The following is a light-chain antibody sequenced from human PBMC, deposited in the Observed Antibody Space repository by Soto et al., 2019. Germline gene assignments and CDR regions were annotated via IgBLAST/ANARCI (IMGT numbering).Light chain of an antibody. CDR1: SSDVGSYNY. CDR2: DVS. Sequence: QSALTQPASVTGSPGQSITISCTGTSSDVGSYNYVSWYQQHPGKVPKLMIHDVSNRPSGFSYRFSGSKSGNTASLTISGLQAEDEADYYCSSYTTISTWVFGGGTKLTVL. CDR3: SSYTTISTWV. J-gene: IGLJ3*02. V-gene: IGLV2-14*03.